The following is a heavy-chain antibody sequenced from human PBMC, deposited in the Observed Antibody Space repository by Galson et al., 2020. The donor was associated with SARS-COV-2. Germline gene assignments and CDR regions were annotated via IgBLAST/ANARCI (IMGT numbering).Heavy chain of an antibody. CDR1: GGSISSGSYY. J-gene: IGHJ5*02. D-gene: IGHD3-10*01. CDR2: IFPSGST. V-gene: IGHV4-61*02. CDR3: ARGVYYSDSGSLNWFAP. Sequence: TLSLTCNVSGGSISSGSYYWTWIRQPAGKTLEWIGRIFPSGSTTYNPTLRSRGTISIDTSRNQFSLRLTSVTAADTAVYYCARGVYYSDSGSLNWFAPWGPGILVTVSS.